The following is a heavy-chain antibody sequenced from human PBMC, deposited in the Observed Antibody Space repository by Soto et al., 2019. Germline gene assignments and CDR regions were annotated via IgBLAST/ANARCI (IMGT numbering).Heavy chain of an antibody. CDR2: IIPIFGTA. CDR3: ARDLWVVVPAARREQPNWFDP. V-gene: IGHV1-69*01. J-gene: IGHJ5*02. D-gene: IGHD2-2*01. Sequence: QVQLVQSGAEVKKPGSSVKVSCKASGGTFSSYAIGWVRQAPGQGLEWMGGIIPIFGTANYAQKFQGRVTITADESTSTAYMELSSLRSEDTAVYYCARDLWVVVPAARREQPNWFDPWGQGTLVTVSS. CDR1: GGTFSSYA.